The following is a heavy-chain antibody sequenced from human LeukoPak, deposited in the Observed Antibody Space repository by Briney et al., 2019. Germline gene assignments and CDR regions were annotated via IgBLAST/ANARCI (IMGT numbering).Heavy chain of an antibody. CDR3: ARDGDDYSNSFDY. CDR1: GYTFTGYY. J-gene: IGHJ4*02. Sequence: ASVKVSCKASGYTFTGYYMHWVRQAPGQGLEWMGWINPNSGGTNYAQKFQGRVTMTRDTSISTAYMELSRLRSDDTAVYYCARDGDDYSNSFDYWGQGTLVTVSS. D-gene: IGHD4-11*01. CDR2: INPNSGGT. V-gene: IGHV1-2*02.